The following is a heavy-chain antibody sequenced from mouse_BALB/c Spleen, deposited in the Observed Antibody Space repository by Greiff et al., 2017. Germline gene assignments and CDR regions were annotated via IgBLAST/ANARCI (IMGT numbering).Heavy chain of an antibody. Sequence: EVKVVESGGGLVQPGGSRKLSCAASGFTFSSFGMHWVRQAPEKGLEWVAYISSGSSTIYYADTVKGRFTISRDNPKNTLFLQMTSLRSEDTAMYYCARLLTGYWYFDVWGAGTTVTVSS. CDR2: ISSGSSTI. D-gene: IGHD4-1*01. CDR1: GFTFSSFG. V-gene: IGHV5-17*02. CDR3: ARLLTGYWYFDV. J-gene: IGHJ1*01.